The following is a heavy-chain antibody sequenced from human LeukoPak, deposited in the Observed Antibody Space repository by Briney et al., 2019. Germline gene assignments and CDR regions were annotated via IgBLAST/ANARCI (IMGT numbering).Heavy chain of an antibody. CDR1: GYTFTSNY. D-gene: IGHD3-10*01. CDR3: ARRVRDGSGSSYYYYYYYMDV. Sequence: ASVKVSCKAFGYTFTSNYMHWVRQAPGQGPEWMGVISPSGGSTTYAQKFQGRVTLTRDMSTSTDYMELRSLRSDDTAVYYCARRVRDGSGSSYYYYYYYMDVWGKGTTVTVSS. J-gene: IGHJ6*03. V-gene: IGHV1-46*01. CDR2: ISPSGGST.